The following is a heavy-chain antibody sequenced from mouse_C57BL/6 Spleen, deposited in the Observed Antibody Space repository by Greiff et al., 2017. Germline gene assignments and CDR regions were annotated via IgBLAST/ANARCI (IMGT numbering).Heavy chain of an antibody. V-gene: IGHV5-17*01. CDR3: ARDDGYYVDY. D-gene: IGHD2-3*01. J-gene: IGHJ2*01. CDR2: ISSGSSTI. Sequence: EVQGVESGGGLVKPGGSLKLSCAASGFTFSDSGMHWVRQAPEKGLEWVAYISSGSSTIYYADTVKGRFTISRDNAKNTLFLQMASLRSEDTAMYYCARDDGYYVDYWGQGTTLTVSS. CDR1: GFTFSDSG.